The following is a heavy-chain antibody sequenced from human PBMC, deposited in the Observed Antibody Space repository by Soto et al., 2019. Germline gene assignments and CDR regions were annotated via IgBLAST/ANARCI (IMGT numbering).Heavy chain of an antibody. CDR2: IYWDDDK. CDR3: AHRPGFYCSGGSCYRMGFDY. D-gene: IGHD2-15*01. J-gene: IGHJ4*02. Sequence: QITLKESGPTLVKPTQTLTLTCTFSGFSLSTSGVGVGWIRQPPGKALEWLALIYWDDDKRYSPSLKSRLTITKDTSKNQVVLTITNMDPVDTATYYCAHRPGFYCSGGSCYRMGFDYWGQGTLVTVSS. V-gene: IGHV2-5*02. CDR1: GFSLSTSGVG.